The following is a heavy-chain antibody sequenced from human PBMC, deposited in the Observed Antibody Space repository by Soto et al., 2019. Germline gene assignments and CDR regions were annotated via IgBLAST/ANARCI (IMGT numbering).Heavy chain of an antibody. CDR2: INSDGSST. CDR1: GFTFSSYW. D-gene: IGHD2-2*01. V-gene: IGHV3-74*01. J-gene: IGHJ5*02. Sequence: GGSLRLSCAASGFTFSSYWMHWVRQAPGKGLVRVSRINSDGSSTSYADSVKGRFTISRDNAKNTLYLQMNSLRAEDTAVYYCARVVVPAAHNWFDPWGQGTLVTVSS. CDR3: ARVVVPAAHNWFDP.